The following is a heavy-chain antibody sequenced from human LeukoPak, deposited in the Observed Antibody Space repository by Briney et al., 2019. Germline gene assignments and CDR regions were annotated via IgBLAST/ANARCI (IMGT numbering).Heavy chain of an antibody. J-gene: IGHJ4*02. CDR1: GFTFSNYA. V-gene: IGHV3-23*01. CDR2: ISGSGGST. D-gene: IGHD3-10*01. CDR3: AKDHITRVRGSGSPYYFDY. Sequence: GGSLRLSCAASGFTFSNYAMSWVRLRQAPGKGLEWVSAISGSGGSTYYADSVKGRFTISRDNSKNTLYLQMNSLRAEDTAVYYCAKDHITRVRGSGSPYYFDYWGQGTLVTVSS.